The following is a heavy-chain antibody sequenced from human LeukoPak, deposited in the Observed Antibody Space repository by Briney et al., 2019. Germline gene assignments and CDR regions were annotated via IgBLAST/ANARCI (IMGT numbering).Heavy chain of an antibody. V-gene: IGHV4-39*01. Sequence: SETLSLTCTVSGGSISSSSYYWGWICQPPGKGLEWIGTIYYSGYTYYNPSLKSRVTISVDTSKNQFSLKLSSVTAADTAVYYCAKHYMGSSYNRGLDYWGQGTLVTVSS. CDR1: GGSISSSSYY. D-gene: IGHD3-10*01. J-gene: IGHJ4*02. CDR2: IYYSGYT. CDR3: AKHYMGSSYNRGLDY.